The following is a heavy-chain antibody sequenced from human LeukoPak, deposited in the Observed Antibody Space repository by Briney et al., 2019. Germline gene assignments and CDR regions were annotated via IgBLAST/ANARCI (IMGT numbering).Heavy chain of an antibody. J-gene: IGHJ4*02. CDR1: GFTFSSYG. CDR2: ISSGGGST. CDR3: ARDLAWGAFDY. Sequence: GGSLRLSCAASGFTFSSYGMSWVRQAPGKGLEWVSDISSGGGSTYYADSVKGRFTISRDNSKNTLYLQMNSLRVEDTAVYYCARDLAWGAFDYWGQGTLVTVSS. V-gene: IGHV3-23*01. D-gene: IGHD7-27*01.